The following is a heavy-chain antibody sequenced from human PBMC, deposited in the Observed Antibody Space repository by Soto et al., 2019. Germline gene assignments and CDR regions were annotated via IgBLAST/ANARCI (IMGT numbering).Heavy chain of an antibody. J-gene: IGHJ6*02. Sequence: PGGSLRLSCAASGFTVSSNYMSWVRQATGKGLEWVSVIYSGGSTYYADSVKGRFTISRDNSKNTLYLQMNSLRAEDTAVYYCARDFTYGSGSYLYYYGMDVWGQGTTVTVSS. D-gene: IGHD3-10*01. CDR2: IYSGGST. CDR1: GFTVSSNY. CDR3: ARDFTYGSGSYLYYYGMDV. V-gene: IGHV3-66*01.